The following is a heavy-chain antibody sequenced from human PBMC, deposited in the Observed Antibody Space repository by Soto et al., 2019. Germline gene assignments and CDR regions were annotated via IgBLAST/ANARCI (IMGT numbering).Heavy chain of an antibody. CDR3: AKSPLGYCSGGSCYPPHYFDY. CDR2: VGGSGDST. CDR1: GFTFSNYA. D-gene: IGHD2-15*01. Sequence: EVHLLDSGRGLVQPGGSLRLSCAASGFTFSNYAMSWVRQAPGKGLEWVSGVGGSGDSTYYADSVKGRFTISRDNSKDTLYLQMNSLRAEDTAVYYCAKSPLGYCSGGSCYPPHYFDYWGQGTLVTVSS. J-gene: IGHJ4*02. V-gene: IGHV3-23*01.